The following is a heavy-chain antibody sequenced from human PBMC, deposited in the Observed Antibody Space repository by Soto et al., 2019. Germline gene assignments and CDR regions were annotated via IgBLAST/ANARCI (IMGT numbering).Heavy chain of an antibody. Sequence: SETLSLTCTVSGGSISSYYWSWIRQPPGKGLEWIGYIYYSGITNYNTSLKSRVTISVDTSKNQFSLKLSSVTAADTAVYYCARHGITNYYDSSGYSRWFDPWGKGTLATVPS. CDR3: ARHGITNYYDSSGYSRWFDP. V-gene: IGHV4-59*01. D-gene: IGHD3-22*01. J-gene: IGHJ5*02. CDR1: GGSISSYY. CDR2: IYYSGIT.